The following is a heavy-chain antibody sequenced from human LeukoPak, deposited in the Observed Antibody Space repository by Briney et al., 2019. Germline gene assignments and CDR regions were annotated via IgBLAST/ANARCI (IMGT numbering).Heavy chain of an antibody. J-gene: IGHJ2*01. Sequence: GRSLRLSCAASGFTFDDYAMHWVRQAPGKGLEWVSGISWNSGSIGYADSVKGRFTISRDNAKNSLYLQMNSLRAEDTALYYCAKDLIVGATPGYFDLWGRGTLVTVSS. V-gene: IGHV3-9*01. CDR1: GFTFDDYA. CDR3: AKDLIVGATPGYFDL. CDR2: ISWNSGSI. D-gene: IGHD1-26*01.